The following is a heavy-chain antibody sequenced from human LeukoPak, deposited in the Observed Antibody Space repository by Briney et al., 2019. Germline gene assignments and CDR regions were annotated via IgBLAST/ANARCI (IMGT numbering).Heavy chain of an antibody. J-gene: IGHJ5*02. V-gene: IGHV1-2*02. CDR1: GYTFTGYY. Sequence: GESLKISRKASGYTFTGYYMHWVRQAPGQGLEWMGWINPNSGGTNYAQKFQGRVTMTRDTSISTAYMELSRLRSDDTAVYYCARPYDFWSGPNWFDPWGQGTLVTVSS. CDR3: ARPYDFWSGPNWFDP. D-gene: IGHD3-3*01. CDR2: INPNSGGT.